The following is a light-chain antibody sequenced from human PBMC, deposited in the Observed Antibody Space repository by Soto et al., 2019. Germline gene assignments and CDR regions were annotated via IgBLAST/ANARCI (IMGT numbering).Light chain of an antibody. CDR1: QSISHF. Sequence: EIVLTQSPATLSWSPGESATLSCRARQSISHFLAWYQQKPGQAPRLLIYDTSSRATGIPGRFSGSGSGTDFTLTIDSLEPDDFAVYYCQQRTDWPTFGGGTRV. CDR2: DTS. CDR3: QQRTDWPT. J-gene: IGKJ4*01. V-gene: IGKV3-11*01.